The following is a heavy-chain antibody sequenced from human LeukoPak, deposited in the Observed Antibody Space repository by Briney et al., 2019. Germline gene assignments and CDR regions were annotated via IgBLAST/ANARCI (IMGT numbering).Heavy chain of an antibody. CDR2: INPNSGGI. CDR3: ARDHNNAMDV. CDR1: GYIFTAYY. V-gene: IGHV1-2*02. D-gene: IGHD1-14*01. J-gene: IGHJ6*02. Sequence: ASVKVSCKVSGYIFTAYYIHWVRQAPGQGLEWMGWINPNSGGINYAQNFQGRVTMTRDTSISTAYMELSRLRSDDTAVYYCARDHNNAMDVWGQGTTVIVS.